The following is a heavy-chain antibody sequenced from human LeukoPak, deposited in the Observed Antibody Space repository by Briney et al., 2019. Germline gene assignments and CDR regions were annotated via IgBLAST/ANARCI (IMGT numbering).Heavy chain of an antibody. D-gene: IGHD3-10*01. CDR3: ARGLRYYGSGSHRASYFDL. Sequence: SETLSLTCAVYGGSFSGYYWSWIRQPPGKGLEWIGEINHSGSTNYNPSLKSRVTISVDTSKNQFSLKLSSVTAADTALYYCARGLRYYGSGSHRASYFDLWGRGTLVTVSS. J-gene: IGHJ2*01. CDR1: GGSFSGYY. V-gene: IGHV4-34*01. CDR2: INHSGST.